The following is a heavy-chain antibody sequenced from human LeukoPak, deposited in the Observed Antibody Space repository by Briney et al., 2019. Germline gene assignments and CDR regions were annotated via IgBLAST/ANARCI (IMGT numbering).Heavy chain of an antibody. Sequence: GRSLRLSCAASGFTFDDYAMHWVRQAPGKGLEWVSGIIWNSGSIGYADSVKGRFTISRDNAKNSLYLQMNSLRAEDTALYYCAKDDGSELGYYYGMDVWGQGTTVTVSS. J-gene: IGHJ6*02. CDR2: IIWNSGSI. CDR3: AKDDGSELGYYYGMDV. CDR1: GFTFDDYA. D-gene: IGHD6-19*01. V-gene: IGHV3-9*01.